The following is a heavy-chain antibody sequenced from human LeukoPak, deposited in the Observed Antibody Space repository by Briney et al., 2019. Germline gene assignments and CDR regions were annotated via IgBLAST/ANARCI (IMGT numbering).Heavy chain of an antibody. V-gene: IGHV4-59*08. CDR3: ARHNLYGSGSPLLY. CDR1: GGSISSYY. Sequence: SETLSLTCTVSGGSISSYYWSWIRQTPGKGLEWIGNIFDSGDTNYNPSLQSRVTISVDTSKKQFSLKLRSVTAADTAVYYCARHNLYGSGSPLLYWGQGTLVTVSS. J-gene: IGHJ4*02. CDR2: IFDSGDT. D-gene: IGHD3-10*01.